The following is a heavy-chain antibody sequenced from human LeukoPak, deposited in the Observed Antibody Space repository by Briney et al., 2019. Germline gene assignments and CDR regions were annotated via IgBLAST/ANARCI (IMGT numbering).Heavy chain of an antibody. J-gene: IGHJ6*02. CDR1: VYTFTSYG. D-gene: IGHD2-2*01. CDR3: ARDCSSTSCYWTNYYYYYGMDV. Sequence: GASVNVSRKASVYTFTSYGISWVRQAPGQGLGWGWWISAYNGNTYYAQKLQGRVTMTTGTSTSTAYMELRSLRSDDTAVYYCARDCSSTSCYWTNYYYYYGMDVWGQGTTVTVSS. V-gene: IGHV1-18*01. CDR2: ISAYNGNT.